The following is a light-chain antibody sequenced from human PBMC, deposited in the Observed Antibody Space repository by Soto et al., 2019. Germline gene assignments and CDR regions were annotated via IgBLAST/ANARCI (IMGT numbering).Light chain of an antibody. Sequence: DIQMTQSPSTLSASVGDRVTITCRASQSISSWLAWYQQKPGKAPKSLIHKASSLESGVPSRFSGSGSGTEFTLTISSLQTDDFATYFCQQYNSPPWTFGQGTKVEIK. CDR2: KAS. CDR1: QSISSW. J-gene: IGKJ1*01. V-gene: IGKV1-5*03. CDR3: QQYNSPPWT.